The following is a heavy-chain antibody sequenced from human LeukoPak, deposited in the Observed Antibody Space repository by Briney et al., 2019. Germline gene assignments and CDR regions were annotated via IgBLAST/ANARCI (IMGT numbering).Heavy chain of an antibody. Sequence: SEALSLTCTVSGGSISSGSYYWSWIRQPAGKGLEWIGRIYTSGSTNYNPSLKSRVTISVDTSKNQFSLKLSSVTAADTAVYYCAGGDSYGYPGFDYWGQGTLVTVSS. J-gene: IGHJ4*02. CDR2: IYTSGST. D-gene: IGHD5-18*01. V-gene: IGHV4-61*02. CDR3: AGGDSYGYPGFDY. CDR1: GGSISSGSYY.